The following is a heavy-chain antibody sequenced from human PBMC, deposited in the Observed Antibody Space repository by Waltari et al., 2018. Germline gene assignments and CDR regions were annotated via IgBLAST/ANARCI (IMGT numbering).Heavy chain of an antibody. V-gene: IGHV5-51*01. D-gene: IGHD4-17*01. CDR1: GYSCTSYC. J-gene: IGHJ4*02. CDR3: ARGDYGSKGFDY. CDR2: IYSGDSDT. Sequence: EVQLVQSGAEVKKPGESLKSSGTGSGYSCTSYCIGWVRPRPGKGLEWMGIIYSGDSDTRYSPSDQGHVTISADKHNSTAYLQWSSLKASDTAMYYCARGDYGSKGFDYWGQGTVDTVSS.